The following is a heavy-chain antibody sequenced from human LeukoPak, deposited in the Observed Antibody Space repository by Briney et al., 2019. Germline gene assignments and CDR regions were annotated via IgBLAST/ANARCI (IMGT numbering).Heavy chain of an antibody. J-gene: IGHJ3*02. CDR2: ISDSGGRT. Sequence: GGSLRLSCAASGFTFSIYAMGWVRQAPGKGLEWVSTISDSGGRTYYADSVKGRFTISRDNSKKTLYLLMNNLRAEDTAVYYCARDLGSFYNVKAFDIWGQGTLVTVSS. CDR3: ARDLGSFYNVKAFDI. CDR1: GFTFSIYA. V-gene: IGHV3-23*01. D-gene: IGHD3-10*01.